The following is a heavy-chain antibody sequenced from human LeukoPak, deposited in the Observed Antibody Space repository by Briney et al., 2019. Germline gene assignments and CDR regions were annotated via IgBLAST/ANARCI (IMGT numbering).Heavy chain of an antibody. V-gene: IGHV4-30-2*01. Sequence: PSETLSLTCAVSGGSISSGGYSWSWIRQPPGKGLEWIGYIYHSGSTYYNPSLKSRVTISVDRPKNQFSLKLSSVTAADTAVYYCARGIRGYYGSGSLDYWGQGTLVTVSS. CDR3: ARGIRGYYGSGSLDY. CDR1: GGSISSGGYS. CDR2: IYHSGST. J-gene: IGHJ4*02. D-gene: IGHD3-10*01.